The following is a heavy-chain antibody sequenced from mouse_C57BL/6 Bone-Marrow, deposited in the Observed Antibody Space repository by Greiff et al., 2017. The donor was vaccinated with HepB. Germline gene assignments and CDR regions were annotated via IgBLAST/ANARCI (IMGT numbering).Heavy chain of an antibody. Sequence: QVQLQQPGAELVMPGASVKLSCKASGYTFTSYWMHWVKQRPGQGLEWIGEIDPSDSYTNYNQKFKGKSTLTVDESSSTAYMQLSSLTSEESAVYYCARREFYYGSYAMEYWGQGTSVTVSS. V-gene: IGHV1-69*01. CDR3: ARREFYYGSYAMEY. D-gene: IGHD1-1*01. CDR2: IDPSDSYT. J-gene: IGHJ4*01. CDR1: GYTFTSYW.